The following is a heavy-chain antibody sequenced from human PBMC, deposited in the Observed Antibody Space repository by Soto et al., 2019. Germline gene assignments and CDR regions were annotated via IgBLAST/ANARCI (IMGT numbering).Heavy chain of an antibody. D-gene: IGHD3-10*01. V-gene: IGHV3-33*01. CDR1: GFTFSSYG. J-gene: IGHJ4*02. CDR2: IWYDGSNK. CDR3: ARDPFGSYFDY. Sequence: GGSLRLSCAASGFTFSSYGMHWVRQAPGKGLEWVAVIWYDGSNKYYADSVKGRFTISRDNSKNTLYLQMNSLRAEDTAVYYCARDPFGSYFDYWGQGTLVTVSS.